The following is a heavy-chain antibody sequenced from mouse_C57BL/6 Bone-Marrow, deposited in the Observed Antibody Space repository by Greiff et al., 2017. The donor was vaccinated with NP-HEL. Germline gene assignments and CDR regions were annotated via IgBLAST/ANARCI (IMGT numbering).Heavy chain of an antibody. CDR2: INPRNGGT. Sequence: VQLQQPGTELVKPGASVKLSCKASGYTFTSYWMHWVKQRPGQGLEWIGNINPRNGGTTYTEKFKSKATLTVDKSSSTAYLQLSSLTSEDSAVYYCARGDYPSFAYWGQGTLVTVSA. D-gene: IGHD1-1*02. CDR3: ARGDYPSFAY. J-gene: IGHJ3*01. V-gene: IGHV1-53*01. CDR1: GYTFTSYW.